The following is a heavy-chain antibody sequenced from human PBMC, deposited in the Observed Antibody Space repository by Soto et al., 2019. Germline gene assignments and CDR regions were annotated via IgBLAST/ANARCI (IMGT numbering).Heavy chain of an antibody. V-gene: IGHV3-23*01. CDR3: ARDGQYRTDGFDI. J-gene: IGHJ3*02. CDR1: GFTYSSHG. D-gene: IGHD5-12*01. CDR2: LSRGGGST. Sequence: EAQLLESGGELIQPGGSLRLSCAASGFTYSSHGMSWVRQAPGKGLEWIAGLSRGGGSTYYADSVKGRFTISRDNSKKNLDLIMNSLRVEDTALYYCARDGQYRTDGFDIWGQGTMVTVSS.